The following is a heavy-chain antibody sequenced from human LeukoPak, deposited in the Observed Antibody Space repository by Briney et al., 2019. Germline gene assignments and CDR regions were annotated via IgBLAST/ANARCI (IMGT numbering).Heavy chain of an antibody. CDR2: MNPNSGNT. CDR3: ARGGYSGYDPAFDY. D-gene: IGHD5-12*01. Sequence: ASVKVSCKASGYTFTSYDINWVRQAKGQGLEWMGWMNPNSGNTGYAQKFQGRVTIARNSSISTAYMELSSLRSEDTAVYYCARGGYSGYDPAFDYWGQGTLVTVSS. CDR1: GYTFTSYD. J-gene: IGHJ4*02. V-gene: IGHV1-8*03.